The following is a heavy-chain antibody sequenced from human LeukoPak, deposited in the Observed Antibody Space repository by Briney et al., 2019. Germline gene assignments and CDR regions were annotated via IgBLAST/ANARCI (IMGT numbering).Heavy chain of an antibody. CDR2: INHSGST. Sequence: SETLSLTCAVYGGSFSGYYWSWIRQPPGTGLEWIGEINHSGSTNYNPSLKSRVTISVDTSKNQFSLKLSSVTAADTAVYYCARGHKGSGITFGGVIVPDYWGQGTLVTVSS. D-gene: IGHD3-16*02. V-gene: IGHV4-34*01. J-gene: IGHJ4*02. CDR1: GGSFSGYY. CDR3: ARGHKGSGITFGGVIVPDY.